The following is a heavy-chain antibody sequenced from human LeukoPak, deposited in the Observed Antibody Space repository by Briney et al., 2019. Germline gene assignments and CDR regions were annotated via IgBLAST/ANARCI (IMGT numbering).Heavy chain of an antibody. CDR3: ARSSYYDTSGYYYY. CDR2: IYYTEST. J-gene: IGHJ4*02. Sequence: SETLSLTCTVSGGSISSSSHYWGWVRQPPGKGLECIGFIYYTESTYSNPSLKSRVALSIDRTKNQFSLKLSSVTAADTAVYYCARSSYYDTSGYYYYWGQGALVTVSS. V-gene: IGHV4-39*01. D-gene: IGHD3-22*01. CDR1: GGSISSSSHY.